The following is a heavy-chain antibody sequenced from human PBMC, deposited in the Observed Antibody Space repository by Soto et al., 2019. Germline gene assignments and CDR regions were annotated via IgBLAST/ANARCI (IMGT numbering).Heavy chain of an antibody. Sequence: QVQLEESGPGLAKPSGTLSLTCTVSGGSISSNNWWSWVRQPPGKGLEWIGEIYHSGSTNYNPSLKSRVIMSVDTSKNQFSLRLSSVTAADTAVYYCARYIAASGTYYLDFWGQGTLVTVSS. CDR3: ARYIAASGTYYLDF. CDR1: GGSISSNNW. CDR2: IYHSGST. D-gene: IGHD6-13*01. J-gene: IGHJ4*02. V-gene: IGHV4-4*02.